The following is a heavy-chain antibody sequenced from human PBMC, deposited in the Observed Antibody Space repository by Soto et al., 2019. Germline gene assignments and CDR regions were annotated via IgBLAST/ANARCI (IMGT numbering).Heavy chain of an antibody. J-gene: IGHJ6*02. CDR1: GYSFTSYW. D-gene: IGHD3-9*01. Sequence: GESLKISGKGSGYSFTSYWISWVRQMPGKGLEWMGRIDPSDSYTNYSPSSQGDVTISADKSISTAYLQWSSLKATDTDMYYCARTTNVLRYFDWLCHRPCYYGMDVWGQGTTVTVSS. CDR2: IDPSDSYT. CDR3: ARTTNVLRYFDWLCHRPCYYGMDV. V-gene: IGHV5-10-1*01.